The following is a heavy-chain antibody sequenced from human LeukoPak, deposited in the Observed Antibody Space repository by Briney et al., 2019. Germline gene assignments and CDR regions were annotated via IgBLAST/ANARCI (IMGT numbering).Heavy chain of an antibody. CDR2: INPNSGGT. Sequence: PGASVKVFCKASGYTFTGYYMHWVRQAPGQGLEWRVWINPNSGGTNYAQKFQGRVTMTRDTSISTAYMELSRLRSDDTAVYYCARLYYYDSSGYYDPFDYWGQGTLVTVSP. V-gene: IGHV1-2*02. J-gene: IGHJ4*02. CDR3: ARLYYYDSSGYYDPFDY. D-gene: IGHD3-22*01. CDR1: GYTFTGYY.